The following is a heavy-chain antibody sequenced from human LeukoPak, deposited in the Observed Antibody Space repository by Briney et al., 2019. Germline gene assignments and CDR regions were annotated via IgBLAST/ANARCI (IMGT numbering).Heavy chain of an antibody. Sequence: SETLSLTCTVSGGSISSSSYYWGWIRQPPGKGLEWIGSIYYSGSTYYNPSLKSRVTISVDTSKNQFSLKLSSVTAADTAVYYCARVAGYTTPYYFDYWGQGTLVTVSS. CDR2: IYYSGST. D-gene: IGHD6-13*01. J-gene: IGHJ4*02. V-gene: IGHV4-39*07. CDR3: ARVAGYTTPYYFDY. CDR1: GGSISSSSYY.